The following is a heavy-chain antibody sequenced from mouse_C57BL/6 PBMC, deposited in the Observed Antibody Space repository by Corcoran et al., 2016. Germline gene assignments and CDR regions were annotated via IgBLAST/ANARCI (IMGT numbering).Heavy chain of an antibody. CDR3: ARHYYGSSPYWYFDV. V-gene: IGHV9-3*01. CDR2: INTYSGVP. CDR1: GYTFTTYG. D-gene: IGHD1-1*01. Sequence: QIQLVQSGPELKKPGETVKISCKASGYTFTTYGMSWVKQAPGKGLKWMGWINTYSGVPTYADDFKGRFAFSLETSASTAYLQINNLKNEDTATYFCARHYYGSSPYWYFDVWGTGTTVTVSS. J-gene: IGHJ1*03.